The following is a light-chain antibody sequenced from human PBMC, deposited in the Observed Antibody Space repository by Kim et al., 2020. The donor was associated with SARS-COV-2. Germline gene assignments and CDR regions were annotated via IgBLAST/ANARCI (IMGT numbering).Light chain of an antibody. Sequence: VAPGQTASITCSGDKLGDKYACWYQQKPGQSPVLVIYQDSKRPSGIPERFSGSNSGNTATLTISGTQAMDEADYYCQAWDSSAVVFGGGTQLTVL. CDR2: QDS. CDR3: QAWDSSAVV. J-gene: IGLJ2*01. V-gene: IGLV3-1*01. CDR1: KLGDKY.